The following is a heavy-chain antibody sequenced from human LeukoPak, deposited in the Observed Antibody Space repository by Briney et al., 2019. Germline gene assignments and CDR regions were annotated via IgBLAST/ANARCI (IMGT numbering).Heavy chain of an antibody. CDR1: GYTFTSYG. CDR3: ARVELLWFGVRPYGMDV. D-gene: IGHD3-10*01. CDR2: ISAYNGNT. V-gene: IGHV1-18*01. J-gene: IGHJ6*02. Sequence: GASVKVSCKASGYTFTSYGISWVRQAPGQGLEWMGWISAYNGNTNYAQKLQGRVTMTTDTSTSTAYMELRSLRSDDTAVYYCARVELLWFGVRPYGMDVWGQGTTVTVSS.